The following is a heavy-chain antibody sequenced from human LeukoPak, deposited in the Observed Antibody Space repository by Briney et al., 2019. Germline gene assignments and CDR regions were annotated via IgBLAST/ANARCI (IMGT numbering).Heavy chain of an antibody. CDR2: ISAYNGNT. Sequence: RASVKVSCKASGYTFTSYGISWVRQAPGQGLEWMGWISAYNGNTNYAQKLQGRVTMTTDTSTSTAYMELRSLRSDDTAVYYCASSRAGGYFDYWGQGTLVTVFS. V-gene: IGHV1-18*04. CDR1: GYTFTSYG. J-gene: IGHJ4*02. D-gene: IGHD3-16*01. CDR3: ASSRAGGYFDY.